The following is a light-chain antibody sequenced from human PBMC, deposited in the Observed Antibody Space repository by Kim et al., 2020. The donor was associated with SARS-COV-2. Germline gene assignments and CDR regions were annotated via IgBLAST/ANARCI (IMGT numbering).Light chain of an antibody. Sequence: VGQTVRITCKGDSLRSYYASWYQQKPGQAPVLVIYGKNNRPSGIPDRFSGSSSGNTASLTITGAQAEDEADYYCNSRDSSGNHVVFGGGTQLTVL. CDR2: GKN. CDR1: SLRSYY. V-gene: IGLV3-19*01. CDR3: NSRDSSGNHVV. J-gene: IGLJ2*01.